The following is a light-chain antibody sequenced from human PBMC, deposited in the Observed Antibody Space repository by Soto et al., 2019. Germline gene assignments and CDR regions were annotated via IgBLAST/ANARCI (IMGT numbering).Light chain of an antibody. CDR3: QHNYSSPT. J-gene: IGKJ2*01. Sequence: DIQVTQSPSSLSASVGDRVTITCRASQNIFTYLNWYQQRPGKAPNLLIYATSNLQSGVPSRFSGSGSGTDFTLTISSLQPEDFATYYCQHNYSSPTFGQGTKVEIK. CDR1: QNIFTY. V-gene: IGKV1-39*01. CDR2: ATS.